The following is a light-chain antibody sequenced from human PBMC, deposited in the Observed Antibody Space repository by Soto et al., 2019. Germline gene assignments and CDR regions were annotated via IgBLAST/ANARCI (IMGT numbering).Light chain of an antibody. V-gene: IGKV1-12*01. J-gene: IGKJ2*01. CDR2: AAS. Sequence: DIQMTQSPSSMSASLGDRVTITCRASQGITYWLAWYQQRPGRAPKCLIYAASILESGVPSRFTGSGSGTNFTLTINDLQPEYFATYFCQQAKSFPYTFGQGTKLEIK. CDR3: QQAKSFPYT. CDR1: QGITYW.